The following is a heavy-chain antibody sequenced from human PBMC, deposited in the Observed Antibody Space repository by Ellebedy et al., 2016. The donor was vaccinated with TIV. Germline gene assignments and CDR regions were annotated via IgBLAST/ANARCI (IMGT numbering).Heavy chain of an antibody. J-gene: IGHJ4*02. CDR2: INPNSGGT. D-gene: IGHD5-18*01. Sequence: AALVKVSCKAAGYTFTGYYMHWVRQAPGQGLEWMGWINPNSGGTNYAQKFQGRVTMTRDTSISTAYMELSRLRSDDTAVYYCARDMGVGYSYGNDYWGQGTLVTVSS. V-gene: IGHV1-2*02. CDR1: GYTFTGYY. CDR3: ARDMGVGYSYGNDY.